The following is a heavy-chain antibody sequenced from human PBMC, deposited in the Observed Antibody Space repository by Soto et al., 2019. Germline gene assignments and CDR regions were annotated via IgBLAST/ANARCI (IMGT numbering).Heavy chain of an antibody. CDR1: SGSISSSNW. J-gene: IGHJ5*02. CDR2: IYHSGST. V-gene: IGHV4-4*02. CDR3: ARVRGRGLGSSWYYWFDP. D-gene: IGHD6-13*01. Sequence: SETLSLTCAVSSGSISSSNWWSWVRQPPGKGLEWIGEIYHSGSTNYNPSLKSRVTISVDKSKNQFSLKLSSVTAADTAVYYCARVRGRGLGSSWYYWFDPWGQGTLVTVSS.